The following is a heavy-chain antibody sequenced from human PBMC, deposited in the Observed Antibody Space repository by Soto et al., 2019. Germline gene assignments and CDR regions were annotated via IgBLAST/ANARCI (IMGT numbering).Heavy chain of an antibody. V-gene: IGHV3-23*01. J-gene: IGHJ6*02. CDR3: AKVGDREVYYYGMDV. CDR1: GFTFSSYA. D-gene: IGHD1-26*01. CDR2: ISGSGGST. Sequence: EVQLLESGGGLVQPGGSLRLSCAASGFTFSSYAMSWVPQAPGKGLEWVSAISGSGGSTYYADSVKGRFTISRDNSKNTLYLQMNSLRAEDTAVYYCAKVGDREVYYYGMDVWGQGTTVTVSS.